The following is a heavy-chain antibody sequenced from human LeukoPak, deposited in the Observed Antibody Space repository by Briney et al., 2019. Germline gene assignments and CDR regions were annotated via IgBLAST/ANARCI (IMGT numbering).Heavy chain of an antibody. D-gene: IGHD2/OR15-2a*01. Sequence: TGGSLRLSCAASGFTLSSYAMTWVRQAPGKGLEWVSSLSSSGDTTYYADSVKGRFTISRGNSKNTLFLQMNSLRAEDTAVYYCARGTFSPDNWGQGTLVTVAS. V-gene: IGHV3-23*01. CDR2: LSSSGDTT. CDR1: GFTLSSYA. J-gene: IGHJ4*02. CDR3: ARGTFSPDN.